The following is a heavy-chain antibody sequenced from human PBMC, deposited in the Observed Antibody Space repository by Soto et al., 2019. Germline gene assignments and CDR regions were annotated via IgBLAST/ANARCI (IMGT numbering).Heavy chain of an antibody. CDR1: GFTFSSYG. J-gene: IGHJ5*02. CDR3: AKDLAAAPHTANWFDP. D-gene: IGHD6-13*01. V-gene: IGHV3-30*18. CDR2: ISYDGSNK. Sequence: QTGGSLRLSCAASGFTFSSYGMHWVRQAPGKGLEWVAVISYDGSNKYYADSVKGRFTISRDNSKNTLYLQMNSLRAEDTAVYYCAKDLAAAPHTANWFDPWGQGTLVTVSS.